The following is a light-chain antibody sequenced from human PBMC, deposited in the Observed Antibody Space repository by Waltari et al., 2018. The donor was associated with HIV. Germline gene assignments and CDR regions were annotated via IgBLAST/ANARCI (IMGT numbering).Light chain of an antibody. J-gene: IGLJ2*01. Sequence: NFMLTQPHSVSESPGKTVTISCTRSSGSFASNYVQWYQQRPGSSPPTVIYQDNQRPSGVPDRFSGSIDSSSNSASLTISGLKTEDEADYYCQSYDSNNHVLFGGGTKLTVL. CDR2: QDN. V-gene: IGLV6-57*01. CDR3: QSYDSNNHVL. CDR1: SGSFASNY.